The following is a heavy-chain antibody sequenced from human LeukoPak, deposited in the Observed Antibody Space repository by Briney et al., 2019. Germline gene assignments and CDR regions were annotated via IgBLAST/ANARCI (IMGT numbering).Heavy chain of an antibody. CDR3: AKDEVLMTGYSSGWPDYYYYYGMDV. V-gene: IGHV3-30*18. J-gene: IGHJ6*02. Sequence: GGSLRLSCTASGFTFSSYAMNWVRQAPGKGLEWVAVISYDGSNKYYADSVKGRFTISRDNSKNTLYLQMNSLRAEDTAVYYCAKDEVLMTGYSSGWPDYYYYYGMDVWGQGTTVTVSS. CDR1: GFTFSSYA. CDR2: ISYDGSNK. D-gene: IGHD6-19*01.